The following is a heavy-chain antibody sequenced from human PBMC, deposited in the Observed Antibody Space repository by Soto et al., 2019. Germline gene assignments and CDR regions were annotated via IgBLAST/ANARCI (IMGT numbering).Heavy chain of an antibody. CDR3: ARAIFGVVLARYSMDV. Sequence: QVQLQESGPGLVKPSQTLALTCTVSGGSISNNDYYWSWIRQPPGKGLECIGYIFYSGSTHYNPSLESRMTMSVDTAKIQFSLQLSSVTPAVTAVYFCARAIFGVVLARYSMDVWGQGTTVTVSS. CDR2: IFYSGST. CDR1: GGSISNNDYY. J-gene: IGHJ6*02. V-gene: IGHV4-30-4*01. D-gene: IGHD3-3*01.